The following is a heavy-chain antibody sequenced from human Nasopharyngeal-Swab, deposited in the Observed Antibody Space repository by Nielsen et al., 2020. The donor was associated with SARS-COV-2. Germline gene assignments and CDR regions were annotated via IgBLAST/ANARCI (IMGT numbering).Heavy chain of an antibody. V-gene: IGHV3-9*01. CDR1: GFTFDDYA. CDR3: ATLGGNPPHRGYYYYGMDV. D-gene: IGHD4-23*01. J-gene: IGHJ6*02. Sequence: SLKISCAASGFTFDDYAMHRVRQAPGKGLEWVSGISWNSGSIGYADSVKGRFTISRDNAKNSLYLQMNSLRAEDTALYYCATLGGNPPHRGYYYYGMDVWGQGTTVTVSS. CDR2: ISWNSGSI.